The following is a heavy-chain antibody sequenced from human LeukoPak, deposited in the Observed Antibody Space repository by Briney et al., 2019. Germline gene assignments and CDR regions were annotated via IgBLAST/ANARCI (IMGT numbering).Heavy chain of an antibody. D-gene: IGHD5-12*01. CDR2: IYNSGST. J-gene: IGHJ4*02. V-gene: IGHV4-59*01. Sequence: ASETLSLTCTVSGGSISSYYWSWIRQPPGKGLEWIGYIYNSGSTNYNPSLKSRVTISVDTSKKQFSLKLSSLTAAHAVVYYCARGRSSGYDSPFDYWGQGTLVTVSS. CDR3: ARGRSSGYDSPFDY. CDR1: GGSISSYY.